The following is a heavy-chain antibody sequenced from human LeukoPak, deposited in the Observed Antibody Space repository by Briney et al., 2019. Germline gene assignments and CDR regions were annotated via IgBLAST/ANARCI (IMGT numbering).Heavy chain of an antibody. CDR2: ISNSGRAI. J-gene: IGHJ4*02. Sequence: GGSLRLSCATSGFTFSSYEMNWVRQAPGKGLEWVSYISNSGRAIFYADSVKGRFTISRDNAKNSVYLQMNSLRDEDTAVYYCARGSSAPDYWGQGTLVTVSS. CDR3: ARGSSAPDY. V-gene: IGHV3-48*03. CDR1: GFTFSSYE. D-gene: IGHD6-25*01.